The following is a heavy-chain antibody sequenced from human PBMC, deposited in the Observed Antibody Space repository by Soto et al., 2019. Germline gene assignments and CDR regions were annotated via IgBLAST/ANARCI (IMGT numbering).Heavy chain of an antibody. CDR2: IYPGDSDT. CDR1: GYSFTSYW. CDR3: AREGAPLYSSGWYGTNWFDP. V-gene: IGHV5-51*01. Sequence: PGESLKISCKGSGYSFTSYWIGWVRQMPGKGLEWMGFIYPGDSDTRYSPSFQGQVTIAADKSISTAYLQWSSLKASDTAMYYCAREGAPLYSSGWYGTNWFDPWGQGTLVTVSS. D-gene: IGHD6-19*01. J-gene: IGHJ5*02.